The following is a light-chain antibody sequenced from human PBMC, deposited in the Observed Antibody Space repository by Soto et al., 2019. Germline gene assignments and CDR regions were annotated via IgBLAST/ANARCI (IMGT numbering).Light chain of an antibody. Sequence: DIQMTQSPSSVSASVGDRVTITCRASQSIIRSLSLYHQKPVKAPKLLIYAASSLESGAPSRFSGSRFGADVTLTISSLQPEDSVIYYYQQADTCPITFGQGTRLEIK. CDR3: QQADTCPIT. CDR1: QSIIRS. CDR2: AAS. V-gene: IGKV1D-12*01. J-gene: IGKJ5*01.